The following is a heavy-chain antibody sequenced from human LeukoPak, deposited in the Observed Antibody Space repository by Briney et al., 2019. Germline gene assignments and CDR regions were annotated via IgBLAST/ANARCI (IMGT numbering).Heavy chain of an antibody. CDR3: ARDVGGDGYRTPHDAFDI. CDR1: GFTFSDYY. J-gene: IGHJ3*02. CDR2: ISSSGSTI. Sequence: GGSLRLSCAASGFTFSDYYMSWIRQAPGKGLEWVSYISSSGSTIYYADSVKGRFTISRDNAKNTLYLQMNSLRAEDTAVYYCARDVGGDGYRTPHDAFDIWGQGTMVTVSS. D-gene: IGHD5-24*01. V-gene: IGHV3-11*04.